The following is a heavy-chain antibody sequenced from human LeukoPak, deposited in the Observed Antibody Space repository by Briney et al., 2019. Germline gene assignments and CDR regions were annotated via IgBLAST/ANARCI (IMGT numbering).Heavy chain of an antibody. J-gene: IGHJ4*02. CDR3: ARVPSSGWYYFDY. D-gene: IGHD6-19*01. Sequence: GGSLRLSCTASGFTFSNHRMNWVPHAPGKGLVWGSHINAGGRTTTYAVSVRGRFTFSRDNAKNTLYLQMNSLKDEDTAVYYCARVPSSGWYYFDYWGQGTLVTASS. CDR1: GFTFSNHR. CDR2: INAGGRTT. V-gene: IGHV3-74*01.